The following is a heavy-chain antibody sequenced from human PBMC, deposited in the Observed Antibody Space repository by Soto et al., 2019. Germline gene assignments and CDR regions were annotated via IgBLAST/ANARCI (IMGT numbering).Heavy chain of an antibody. CDR1: GYSFTSYW. CDR3: ASPRAAAGPGGTYYYYYGMDV. V-gene: IGHV5-10-1*01. CDR2: IDPSDSYT. Sequence: PGESLKISCKGSGYSFTSYWISWVRQMPGKGLEWMGSIDPSDSYTNYSPSFQGHVTISADKSISTAYLQWSSLKASDTAMYYCASPRAAAGPGGTYYYYYGMDVWGQGTTVTVSS. D-gene: IGHD6-13*01. J-gene: IGHJ6*02.